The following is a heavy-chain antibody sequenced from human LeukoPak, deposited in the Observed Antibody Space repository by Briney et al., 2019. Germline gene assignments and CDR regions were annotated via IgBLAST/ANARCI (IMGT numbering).Heavy chain of an antibody. J-gene: IGHJ4*02. Sequence: PGGSLRLSYAASGFTFDDYAMHWVRQAPGKGLEWVSGISWNSGSIGYADSVKGRFTISRDNAKNSLYLQMNSLRAEDTALYYCAKSSSDHTYYYDSSGYLDYWGQGTLVTVSS. CDR1: GFTFDDYA. CDR2: ISWNSGSI. CDR3: AKSSSDHTYYYDSSGYLDY. V-gene: IGHV3-9*01. D-gene: IGHD3-22*01.